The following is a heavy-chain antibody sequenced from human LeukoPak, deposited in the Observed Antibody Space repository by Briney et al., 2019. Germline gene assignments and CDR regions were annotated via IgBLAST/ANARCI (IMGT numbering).Heavy chain of an antibody. V-gene: IGHV4-59*01. CDR2: IYYSGST. Sequence: SETPSLTCAVSGGSISSYYWTWMRQPPGKGLEWIGYIYYSGSTNYNPSLKSRVTMSVDTSKNQFSLRLSSVTAADTAVYYCARDFGSLYFDYWGQGTLVTVSS. CDR1: GGSISSYY. J-gene: IGHJ4*02. CDR3: ARDFGSLYFDY. D-gene: IGHD3-3*01.